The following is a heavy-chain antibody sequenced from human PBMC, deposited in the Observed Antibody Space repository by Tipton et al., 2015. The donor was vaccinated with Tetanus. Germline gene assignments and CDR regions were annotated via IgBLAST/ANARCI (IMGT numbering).Heavy chain of an antibody. J-gene: IGHJ4*02. CDR3: AGLGYCSGGSCYSNDY. V-gene: IGHV1-69*01. Sequence: QLVQSGPEVKKPGSSVKVSCKASGGTFSSYAISWVRQAPGQGLEWMGGIIPIFGTANYAQKFQGRVTITADESTSTAYMELSSLRSEDTAVYYCAGLGYCSGGSCYSNDYWGQGTLVTVSS. D-gene: IGHD2-15*01. CDR1: GGTFSSYA. CDR2: IIPIFGTA.